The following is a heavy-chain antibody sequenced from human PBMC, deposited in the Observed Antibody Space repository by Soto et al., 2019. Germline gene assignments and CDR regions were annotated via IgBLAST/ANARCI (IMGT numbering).Heavy chain of an antibody. CDR2: ISSSSSTI. D-gene: IGHD3-3*01. CDR1: GFTFSSYS. J-gene: IGHJ6*02. V-gene: IGHV3-48*02. Sequence: HPGGSLRLSCAASGFTFSSYSMNWVRQAPGKGLEWVSYISSSSSTIYYADSVKGRFTISRDNAKNSLYLQMNSLRDEDTAVYYCARGSSTYYDFWSGPYSMDVWGQGTTVTVSS. CDR3: ARGSSTYYDFWSGPYSMDV.